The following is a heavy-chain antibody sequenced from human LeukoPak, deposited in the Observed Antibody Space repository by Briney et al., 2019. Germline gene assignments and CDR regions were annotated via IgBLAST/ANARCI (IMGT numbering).Heavy chain of an antibody. CDR2: IHSTGST. Sequence: SETRSLTSSVSAGSITSGKNYWGWLRQPPGKGLEWIGGIHSTGSTYYNPALKRRVTISIDTSKNQFSLRLNSVTAADTALYYCARVRKQWLVPFDYWGQGTLVIVSS. J-gene: IGHJ4*02. D-gene: IGHD6-19*01. V-gene: IGHV4-39*07. CDR1: AGSITSGKNY. CDR3: ARVRKQWLVPFDY.